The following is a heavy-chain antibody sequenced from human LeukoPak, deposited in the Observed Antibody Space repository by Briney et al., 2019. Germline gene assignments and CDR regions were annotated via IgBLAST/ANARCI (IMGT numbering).Heavy chain of an antibody. CDR2: ISSSSITI. J-gene: IGHJ5*02. CDR3: ARDMEATVSRTDP. Sequence: GGSLRLSCAASGFTFSTYSMNWVRQAPGKGLDWVSYISSSSITIYYADSVKGRFTISRDSAKNSLYLQMNSLRAEDTAVYYCARDMEATVSRTDPWGQGTLVTVSS. V-gene: IGHV3-48*01. CDR1: GFTFSTYS. D-gene: IGHD4-11*01.